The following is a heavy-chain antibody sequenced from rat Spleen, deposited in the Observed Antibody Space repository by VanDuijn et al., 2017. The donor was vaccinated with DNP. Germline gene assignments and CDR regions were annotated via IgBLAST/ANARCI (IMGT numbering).Heavy chain of an antibody. CDR2: ITNSGGST. D-gene: IGHD1-11*01. CDR1: GFTFSNYG. Sequence: EVKLVESGGGLVQPGGSLKLSCAASGFTFSNYGMAWVRQAPTKGLEWVASITNSGGSTYYRDSVKGRFTISRDNAKSSLDLQMDSLRSEDTATYYSARRGPYGGNPFADWGQGVMVTVSS. J-gene: IGHJ2*01. CDR3: ARRGPYGGNPFAD. V-gene: IGHV5-25*01.